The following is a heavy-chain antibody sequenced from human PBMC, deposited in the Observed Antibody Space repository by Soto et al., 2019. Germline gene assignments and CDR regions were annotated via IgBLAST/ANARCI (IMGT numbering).Heavy chain of an antibody. V-gene: IGHV1-69*12. CDR2: IIPMFGTA. CDR1: GGTFSTYT. CDR3: ARRYCISTSCHYYGMDV. D-gene: IGHD2-2*01. J-gene: IGHJ6*02. Sequence: QVQLVQSGAEVKKPGSSVKVSCKASGGTFSTYTINWVRQAPGQGLEWMGGIIPMFGTANYAQKFQGRVTSTADESTSPAYMELSSLRSEDTAVYYCARRYCISTSCHYYGMDVWGQGTTVTVSS.